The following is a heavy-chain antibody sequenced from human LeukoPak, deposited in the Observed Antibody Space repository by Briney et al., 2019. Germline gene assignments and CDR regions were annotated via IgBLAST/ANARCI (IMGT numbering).Heavy chain of an antibody. CDR1: GGTFSSYA. CDR2: TIPIFGTA. J-gene: IGHJ5*02. Sequence: SVKVSCKASGGTFSSYAISWVRQAPGQGLEWMGGTIPIFGTANYAQKFQGRVTITADESTSTAYMELSSLRSEDTAVYYCAREVLVGATGWFDPWGQGTLVTVSS. D-gene: IGHD1-26*01. V-gene: IGHV1-69*01. CDR3: AREVLVGATGWFDP.